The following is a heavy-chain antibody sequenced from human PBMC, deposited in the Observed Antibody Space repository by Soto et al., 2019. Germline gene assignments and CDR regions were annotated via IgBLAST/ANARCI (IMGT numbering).Heavy chain of an antibody. D-gene: IGHD3-22*01. CDR3: AKHLDSSGYYEYYFDY. V-gene: IGHV3-30-3*02. Sequence: PGGSLRLSCAASGFTFSSYAMHWVRQAPGKGLERVAVISYDGSNKYYADSVKGRFTISRDNSKNTLYLQMNSLKAEDTALYYCAKHLDSSGYYEYYFDYWGQGTLVTVSS. CDR1: GFTFSSYA. J-gene: IGHJ4*02. CDR2: ISYDGSNK.